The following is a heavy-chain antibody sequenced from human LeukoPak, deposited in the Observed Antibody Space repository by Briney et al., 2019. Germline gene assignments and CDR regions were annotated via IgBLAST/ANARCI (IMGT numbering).Heavy chain of an antibody. CDR3: ARASPDTLYYYYYMDV. J-gene: IGHJ6*03. Sequence: PGGSLRLSCAASGFTFSDYYIDWVRQAPGKGLEWVGRSRDKANGYTTDYAASVKGRFTVSRDDSKNSVFLQMNSLKTEDTAVYYCARASPDTLYYYYYMDVWGKGTTVTISS. CDR1: GFTFSDYY. CDR2: SRDKANGYTT. V-gene: IGHV3-72*01. D-gene: IGHD2-2*02.